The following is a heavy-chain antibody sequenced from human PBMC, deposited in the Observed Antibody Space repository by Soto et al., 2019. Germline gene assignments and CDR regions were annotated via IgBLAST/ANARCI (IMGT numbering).Heavy chain of an antibody. CDR1: GFTFSSYG. Sequence: GGSLRLSCAASGFTFSSYGMHWVRQAPGKGLEWVAVIWYDGSNKYYADSVKGRFTISRDNSKNTLYLQMNSLRAEDTAVYYCARCLQSPRANAGFSLSYGMELWGTGTTVTVSS. J-gene: IGHJ6*04. CDR3: ARCLQSPRANAGFSLSYGMEL. CDR2: IWYDGSNK. D-gene: IGHD1-1*01. V-gene: IGHV3-33*01.